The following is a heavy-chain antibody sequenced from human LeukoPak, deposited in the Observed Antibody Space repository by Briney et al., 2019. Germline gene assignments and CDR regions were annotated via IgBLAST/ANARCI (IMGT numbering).Heavy chain of an antibody. V-gene: IGHV3-53*01. D-gene: IGHD3-22*01. Sequence: PGGSLRLSCAASGFTVSTNYMSWVRQAPGKGLEWVSVIYSGGSTYYADSVKGRFTISRDNSKNTLYLQMNNLRADDTAVYYCAKGASDSSGYYYFDYWGQGTLVTVSS. CDR3: AKGASDSSGYYYFDY. CDR2: IYSGGST. CDR1: GFTVSTNY. J-gene: IGHJ4*02.